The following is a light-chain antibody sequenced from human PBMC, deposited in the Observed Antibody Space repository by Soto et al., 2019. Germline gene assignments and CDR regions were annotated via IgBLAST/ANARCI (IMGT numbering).Light chain of an antibody. V-gene: IGKV1-5*03. CDR3: QQYSTYSET. Sequence: DIQMTQSPSTLSASVGDRVTITCRASQSISTWLAWYQRKPGKAPKLLIHQASSLESGVPSRFSGSGSGTEFTLTISSLQPDDFATYYCQQYSTYSETFGQGTKVDI. CDR2: QAS. CDR1: QSISTW. J-gene: IGKJ1*01.